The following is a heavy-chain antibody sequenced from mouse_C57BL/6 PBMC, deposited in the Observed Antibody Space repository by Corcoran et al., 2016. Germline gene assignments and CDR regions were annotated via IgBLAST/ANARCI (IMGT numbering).Heavy chain of an antibody. Sequence: QIQLVQSGPELKKPGETVKISCKASGYTFTTYGMSWVKQAPGKGLKWMGWINTYSGVPTYADDFKGRFAFSLETSASTAYLQINTLKNEDTATYFCAISPVLYNGSSYTWFAYWGQGTLVTVSA. CDR1: GYTFTTYG. D-gene: IGHD1-1*01. CDR2: INTYSGVP. J-gene: IGHJ3*01. CDR3: AISPVLYNGSSYTWFAY. V-gene: IGHV9-3*01.